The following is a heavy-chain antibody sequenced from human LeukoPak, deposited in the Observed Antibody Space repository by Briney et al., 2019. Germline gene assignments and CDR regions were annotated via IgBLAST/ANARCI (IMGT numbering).Heavy chain of an antibody. J-gene: IGHJ4*02. CDR3: AKGQLATDH. V-gene: IGHV3-23*01. Sequence: PGGSLRLSCAASGFTFSSYATSWVRQAPGKGLEWVSTISGSGGSTYYADSVKGRLTISRDNSKNTLYLQVNSLRAEDTAVYYCAKGQLATDHWGQGTLVTVSS. CDR1: GFTFSSYA. CDR2: ISGSGGST. D-gene: IGHD6-13*01.